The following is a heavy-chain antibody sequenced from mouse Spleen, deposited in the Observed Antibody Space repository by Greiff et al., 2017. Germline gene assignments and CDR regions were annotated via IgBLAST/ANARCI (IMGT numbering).Heavy chain of an antibody. V-gene: IGHV5-17*01. CDR3: AREEITYEGYFDV. CDR1: GFTFSDYG. Sequence: EVKLVESGGGLVKPGGSLKLSCAASGFTFSDYGMHWVRQAPEKGLEWVAYISSGSSTIYYADTVKGRFTISRDNAKNTLFLQMTSLRSEDTAMYYCAREEITYEGYFDVWGAGTTVTVSS. CDR2: ISSGSSTI. D-gene: IGHD1-1*01. J-gene: IGHJ1*01.